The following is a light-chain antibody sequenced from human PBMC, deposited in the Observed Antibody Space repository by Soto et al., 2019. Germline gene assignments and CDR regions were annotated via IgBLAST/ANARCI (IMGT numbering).Light chain of an antibody. J-gene: IGKJ4*01. Sequence: DIQMTQSPSSLSASVGDTVTITCRASQGISRWLAWYQQKQEKAPKSLVYDASTLHTGVQSRFSGSGSGTDFTLTISSLQPEDFATYYCQQYDNYPLTFGGGTKVDI. CDR2: DAS. V-gene: IGKV1D-16*01. CDR3: QQYDNYPLT. CDR1: QGISRW.